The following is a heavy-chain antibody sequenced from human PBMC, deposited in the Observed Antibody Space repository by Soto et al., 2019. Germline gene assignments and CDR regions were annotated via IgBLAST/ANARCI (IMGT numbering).Heavy chain of an antibody. CDR3: ARDRVPQGY. Sequence: TSETLSLTRAVSGGSISSGGYSWSWIRQPPGKGLEWIGYIYHSGSTYYNPSLKSRVTISVDRSKNQFSLKLSSVTAADTAVYYCARDRVPQGYWGQGTLVPVS. V-gene: IGHV4-30-2*01. CDR2: IYHSGST. CDR1: GGSISSGGYS. J-gene: IGHJ4*02.